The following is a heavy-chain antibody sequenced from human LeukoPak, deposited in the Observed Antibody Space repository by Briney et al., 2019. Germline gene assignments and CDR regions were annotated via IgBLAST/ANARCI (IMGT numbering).Heavy chain of an antibody. CDR1: GGSFSGYY. J-gene: IGHJ4*02. CDR2: INHSGST. V-gene: IGHV4-34*01. CDR3: ARSSHYDILTGYYSGCDY. Sequence: PSETLSLTCAVYGGSFSGYYWSWIRQPPGKGLEWIGEINHSGSTNYNPSLKSRVTISVDTSKNQFSLKLSSVTAADTAVYYCARSSHYDILTGYYSGCDYWGQGTLVTVSS. D-gene: IGHD3-9*01.